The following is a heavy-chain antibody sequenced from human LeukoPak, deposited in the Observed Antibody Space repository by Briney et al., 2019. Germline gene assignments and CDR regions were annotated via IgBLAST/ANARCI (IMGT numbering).Heavy chain of an antibody. D-gene: IGHD2-2*01. V-gene: IGHV3-30*02. CDR2: IRYDGSNK. CDR3: ARRVPAAIYYYYYMDV. CDR1: GFTFDDYG. Sequence: PGGSLRLSCAASGFTFDDYGTSWVRQAPGKGLEWVAFIRYDGSNKYYADSVKGRFTISRDNSKNTLCLQMNSLRAEDTAVYYCARRVPAAIYYYYYMDVWGKGTTVTVSS. J-gene: IGHJ6*03.